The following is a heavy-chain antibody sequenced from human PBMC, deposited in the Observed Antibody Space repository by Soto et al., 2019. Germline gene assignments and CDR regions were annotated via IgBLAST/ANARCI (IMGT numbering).Heavy chain of an antibody. CDR2: IKEDGSEK. CDR1: GFTFSTYW. D-gene: IGHD3-22*01. V-gene: IGHV3-7*01. J-gene: IGHJ4*02. Sequence: GGSLRLSCAASGFTFSTYWMSWVRQAPGKGLEWVANIKEDGSEKYYVDSVKGRFTISRDNAKNSLYLQMNSLRAEDTAVYYCARGVRYYYDSSGQKGAFDYWGQGTPVAVYS. CDR3: ARGVRYYYDSSGQKGAFDY.